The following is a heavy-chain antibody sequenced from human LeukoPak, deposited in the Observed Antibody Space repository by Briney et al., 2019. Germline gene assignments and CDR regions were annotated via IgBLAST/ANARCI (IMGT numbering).Heavy chain of an antibody. V-gene: IGHV4-31*03. CDR1: GGSISSGGYY. J-gene: IGHJ4*02. CDR2: IYYSGST. D-gene: IGHD3-22*01. CDR3: ARAPPTYYYDSSGYSPFDY. Sequence: SETLSLTCTVSGGSISSGGYYWSWIRQHPGKGLEWIGYIYYSGSTYYNPSLKSRVTISVDTSKNQFSLKLGSVTAADTAVYYCARAPPTYYYDSSGYSPFDYWGQGTLVTVSS.